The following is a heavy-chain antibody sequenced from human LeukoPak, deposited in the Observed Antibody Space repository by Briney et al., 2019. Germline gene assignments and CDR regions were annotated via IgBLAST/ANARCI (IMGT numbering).Heavy chain of an antibody. CDR3: ARGSYSYYYGMDV. CDR1: GFTFSDYY. Sequence: GGSLRLSCAASGFTFSDYYMSWIRQAPGKGLEWVSYISSSGSTTSHADSVKGRFTISRDNAKNALYLQMNSLRAGDTAVYFCARGSYSYYYGMDVWGQGTTVTVSS. J-gene: IGHJ6*02. CDR2: ISSSGSTT. V-gene: IGHV3-11*01.